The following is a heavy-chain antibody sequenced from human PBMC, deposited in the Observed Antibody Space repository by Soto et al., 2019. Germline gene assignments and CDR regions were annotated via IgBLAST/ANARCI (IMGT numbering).Heavy chain of an antibody. CDR3: ARIKGNCWFDS. Sequence: PSETLSLTCAVYGGSFSGYYWTWIRQPPGTGLEWIGEINHSGSTNYNPSLKSRVTISVDTSKNQFSLKLTSVTAADTAVYYCARIKGNCWFDSWGQGTLVTVSS. D-gene: IGHD1-20*01. J-gene: IGHJ5*01. CDR1: GGSFSGYY. V-gene: IGHV4-34*01. CDR2: INHSGST.